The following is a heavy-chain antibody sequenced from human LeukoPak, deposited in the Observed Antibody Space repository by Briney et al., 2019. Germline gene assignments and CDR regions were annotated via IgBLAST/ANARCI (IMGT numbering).Heavy chain of an antibody. V-gene: IGHV3-23*01. CDR2: ISGSGVST. CDR3: AKDRANFGY. Sequence: QPGASLRLSSAASGFTFSSNAMSWVRQAPGKGLEWVSGISGSGVSTYYADSVRGRFTISRDNSKNTLYLQMNSLRAEDTAVYYCAKDRANFGYWGQGTLVTVSS. CDR1: GFTFSSNA. J-gene: IGHJ4*02.